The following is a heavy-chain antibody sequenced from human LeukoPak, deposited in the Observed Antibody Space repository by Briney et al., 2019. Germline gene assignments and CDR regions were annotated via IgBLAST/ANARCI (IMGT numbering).Heavy chain of an antibody. CDR2: IRYDGDEK. V-gene: IGHV3-30*02. CDR3: AKESRYDFWSGYYSCFDN. Sequence: GGSLRLSCAASGFTFSSYGMHWVRQAPGKGLEWVAFIRYDGDEKYYADSVKGRFTISRDNSKNTLYLQMNSLSAEDTAVYYCAKESRYDFWSGYYSCFDNWGQGVLVTVSS. CDR1: GFTFSSYG. D-gene: IGHD3-3*01. J-gene: IGHJ4*02.